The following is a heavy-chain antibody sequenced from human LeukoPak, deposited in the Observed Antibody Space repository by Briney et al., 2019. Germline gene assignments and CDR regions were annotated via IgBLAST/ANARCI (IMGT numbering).Heavy chain of an antibody. J-gene: IGHJ4*02. CDR1: GFTFSSYA. V-gene: IGHV3-30*04. CDR3: ARGRCSGGSCYFDY. D-gene: IGHD2-15*01. CDR2: ISYDGSNK. Sequence: TGGSLRLSCAASGFTFSSYAMHWVRQAPGKGLEWVAVISYDGSNKYYADSVKGRFTISRDNSKNTLYLQMNSLRAEDTAVYYCARGRCSGGSCYFDYWGQGTLVTVSS.